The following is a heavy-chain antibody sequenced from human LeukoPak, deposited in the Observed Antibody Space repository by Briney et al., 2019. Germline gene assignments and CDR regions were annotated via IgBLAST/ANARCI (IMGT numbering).Heavy chain of an antibody. CDR3: ARLPRIAVAGYWYFDL. J-gene: IGHJ2*01. CDR2: TYPGDSDT. D-gene: IGHD6-19*01. CDR1: GYSFPSYW. V-gene: IGHV5-51*01. Sequence: GESLKISCKGSGYSFPSYWIGWVRQVPGKGLEWMGITYPGDSDTRYSPSFQGQVTISADKSISAAYLQWSSLKASDTAMYYCARLPRIAVAGYWYFDLWGRGTLVTVSS.